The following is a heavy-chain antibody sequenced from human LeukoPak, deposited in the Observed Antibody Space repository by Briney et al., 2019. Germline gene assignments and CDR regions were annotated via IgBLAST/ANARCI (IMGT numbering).Heavy chain of an antibody. CDR1: GFTFSSYA. J-gene: IGHJ4*02. CDR2: ISYDGSNK. CDR3: AKDVEYSYGYGYFDY. Sequence: GGSLRLSCAASGFTFSSYAMHWVRQAPGKGLEWVAVISYDGSNKYYADSVKGRFTISRDNSKNTLYLQMNSLRAEDTAVYYRAKDVEYSYGYGYFDYWGQGTLVTVSS. D-gene: IGHD5-18*01. V-gene: IGHV3-30*04.